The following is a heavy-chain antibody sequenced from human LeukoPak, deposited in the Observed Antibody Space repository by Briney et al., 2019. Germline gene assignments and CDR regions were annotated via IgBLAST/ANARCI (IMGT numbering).Heavy chain of an antibody. V-gene: IGHV3-64*02. CDR1: GFTFSTCP. Sequence: PGGSLRLSCVAFGFTFSTCPMHWVRQAPGKGLELVSSTDSNGGRTYYADSMKGRFTISRDNSKNTLYLQMNSLRAEDTAVYYCASSSGMRYGMDVWGQGTTVTVSS. CDR3: ASSSGMRYGMDV. D-gene: IGHD3-10*01. J-gene: IGHJ6*02. CDR2: TDSNGGRT.